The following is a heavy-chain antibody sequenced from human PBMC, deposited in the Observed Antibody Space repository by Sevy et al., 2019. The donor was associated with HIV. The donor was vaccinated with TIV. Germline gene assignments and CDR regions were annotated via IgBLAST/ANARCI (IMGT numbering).Heavy chain of an antibody. CDR3: ARSPIAASGAKFDT. D-gene: IGHD3-16*01. Sequence: SETLSLTCTVSGDSIRRSDDYWGWIRPPPEKGLEWIGSVYSSGSSYSNPSFKSRVTMSIYTSRNLFSLKLTSVTAADTALYYCARSPIAASGAKFDTWGPGTLVTVSS. CDR1: GDSIRRSDDY. J-gene: IGHJ5*02. CDR2: VYSSGSS. V-gene: IGHV4-39*01.